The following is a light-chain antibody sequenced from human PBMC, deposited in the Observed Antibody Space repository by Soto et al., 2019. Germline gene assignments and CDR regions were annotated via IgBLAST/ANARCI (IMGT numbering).Light chain of an antibody. CDR1: QTVLWSSNNKNY. V-gene: IGKV4-1*01. J-gene: IGKJ4*01. Sequence: DIVMTQSPDSLAVSQGERATISCKSSQTVLWSSNNKNYLTWYQQKPGQPPKLLIYWASTRESGVPDRFSGSGSGTDFTLTISSLQAEDVAVYYCQQYYSTPLTFGGGTKVEI. CDR3: QQYYSTPLT. CDR2: WAS.